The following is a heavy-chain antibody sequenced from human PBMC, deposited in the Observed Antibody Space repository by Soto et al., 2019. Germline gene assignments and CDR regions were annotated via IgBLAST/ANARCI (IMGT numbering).Heavy chain of an antibody. CDR1: RFSFHSYG. CDR3: MTVTAVGSQWFGLHPLGPFDY. CDR2: ISYDGSNK. D-gene: IGHD3-10*01. J-gene: IGHJ4*02. V-gene: IGHV3-30*03. Sequence: VQLVESGGGVVQPGRSLRLSCTASRFSFHSYGMHWVRQAPGKGLEWLAVISYDGSNKYYADSVKGRFTISRDNSKSTLYLQMDSMRPGDTAVYHCMTVTAVGSQWFGLHPLGPFDYWGQGTLVTVSS.